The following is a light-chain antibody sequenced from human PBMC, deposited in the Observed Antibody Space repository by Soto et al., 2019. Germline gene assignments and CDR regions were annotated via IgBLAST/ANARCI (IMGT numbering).Light chain of an antibody. CDR3: QQYGSSPQT. V-gene: IGKV3-20*01. CDR2: GAS. J-gene: IGKJ1*01. CDR1: QSVSSSY. Sequence: EIVLTQPPGTLSLSPGERATLSCRASQSVSSSYLAWYQQKPGQAPRLLIYGASSRATGIPDRFSGSGSGTDFTLTISRLEPEDFAVYYCQQYGSSPQTFGQGTKVDI.